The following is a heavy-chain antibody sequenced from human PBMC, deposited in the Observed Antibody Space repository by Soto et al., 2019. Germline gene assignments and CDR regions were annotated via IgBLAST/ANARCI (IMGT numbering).Heavy chain of an antibody. CDR1: GFSLNNFA. Sequence: PGGSLRLSCAASGFSLNNFAMTWVRQALGKGLEWVSGMTSSGDKTYYADSVKGRFIISRDNSKNMLYLQMNSLRVEDTALYYCARDCASTSCSVWHYWGQGTLVTVSS. CDR2: MTSSGDKT. D-gene: IGHD2-2*01. J-gene: IGHJ4*02. V-gene: IGHV3-23*01. CDR3: ARDCASTSCSVWHY.